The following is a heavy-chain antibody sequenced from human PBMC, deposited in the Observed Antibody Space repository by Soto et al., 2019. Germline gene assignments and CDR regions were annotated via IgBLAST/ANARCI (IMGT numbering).Heavy chain of an antibody. CDR2: IYPGDSDT. D-gene: IGHD2-2*01. CDR3: ARQGSSTSRPYYYYYYGMDV. CDR1: GYSFTSYW. V-gene: IGHV5-51*01. Sequence: PGESLKISCNGSGYSFTSYWIGWVRQMPGKGLEWMGIIYPGDSDTRYSPSFQGQVTISADKSISTAYLQWSSLKASDTAMYYCARQGSSTSRPYYYYYYGMDVWGQGTTVTVSS. J-gene: IGHJ6*02.